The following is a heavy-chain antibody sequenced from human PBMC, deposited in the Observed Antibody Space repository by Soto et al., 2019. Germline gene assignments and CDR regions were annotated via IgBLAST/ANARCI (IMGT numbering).Heavy chain of an antibody. J-gene: IGHJ6*03. CDR2: TYYKSKWFN. CDR1: GDIVSSNSSG. V-gene: IGHV6-1*01. CDR3: ARGSWDDVSGHYYMDV. Sequence: QVQLQLSGPGLMKPSQTLSLTCAISGDIVSSNSSGWNLVRQTPSRGLGWLGRTYYKSKWFNNYAVSVKRRIPINPDTSQNQFSLQLGSVTPEATAVYYCARGSWDDVSGHYYMDVWGKGTTVTVSS. D-gene: IGHD3-3*01.